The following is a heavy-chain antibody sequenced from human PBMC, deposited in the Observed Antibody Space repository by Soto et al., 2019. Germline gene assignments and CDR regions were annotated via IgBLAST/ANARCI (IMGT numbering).Heavy chain of an antibody. D-gene: IGHD1-26*01. Sequence: EVQLVESGGGLIQPGGSLRLSCAASGFTVSSTYMSWVRQAPGQVLEWVSVIYSGGSTFYADSVKGRFTISRDNFKNTLYLHMNSLRAADTAVYYCAKMYSGSSPLQYWGQDTLVTVSS. CDR3: AKMYSGSSPLQY. J-gene: IGHJ1*01. CDR2: IYSGGST. V-gene: IGHV3-53*01. CDR1: GFTVSSTY.